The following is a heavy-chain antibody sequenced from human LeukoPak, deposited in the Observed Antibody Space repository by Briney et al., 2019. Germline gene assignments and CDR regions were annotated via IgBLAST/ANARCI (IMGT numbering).Heavy chain of an antibody. CDR2: ISGSGGST. CDR3: ARVDYYDSSGEGGAFDI. V-gene: IGHV3-23*01. J-gene: IGHJ3*02. D-gene: IGHD3-22*01. CDR1: GFTFSSYA. Sequence: PGGSLRLSCAASGFTFSSYAMSWVRQAPGKGLEWVSAISGSGGSTYYADSVKGRFTISRDNSKNTLYLQMNSLRAEDTAVYYCARVDYYDSSGEGGAFDIWGQGTMVTVSS.